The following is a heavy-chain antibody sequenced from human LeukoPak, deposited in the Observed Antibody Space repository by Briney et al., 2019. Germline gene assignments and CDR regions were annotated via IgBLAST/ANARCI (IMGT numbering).Heavy chain of an antibody. D-gene: IGHD3-10*02. CDR2: ISSSSYI. CDR1: GFTFSSYS. Sequence: GGSLRLSCAASGFTFSSYSMSWVRQAPGKGLEWVSSISSSSYIYYADSVKGRFTISRDNAKNSLYLQMNSLRAEDTAVYYCAELGITMIGGVWGKGTTVTISS. CDR3: AELGITMIGGV. J-gene: IGHJ6*04. V-gene: IGHV3-21*01.